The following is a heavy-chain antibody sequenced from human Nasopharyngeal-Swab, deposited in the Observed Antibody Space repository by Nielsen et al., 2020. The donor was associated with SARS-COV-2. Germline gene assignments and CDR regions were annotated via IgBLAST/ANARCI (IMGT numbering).Heavy chain of an antibody. D-gene: IGHD1-26*01. CDR1: GYTFTSYA. V-gene: IGHV1-3*01. CDR3: ARDHSGSYYPSNFDY. Sequence: ASVKVSYKASGYTFTSYAMHWVRQAPGQRLEWMGWINAGNGNTKYSQKFQGRVTITRDTSASTAYMELSSLRSEDTAVYYCARDHSGSYYPSNFDYWGQGTLVTVSS. J-gene: IGHJ4*02. CDR2: INAGNGNT.